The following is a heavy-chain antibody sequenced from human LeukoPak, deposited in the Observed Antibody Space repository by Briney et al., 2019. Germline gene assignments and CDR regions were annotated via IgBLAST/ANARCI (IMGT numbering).Heavy chain of an antibody. CDR1: GFTFSTYW. CDR3: ARCEGFYDYFSGNPTYYFYMDV. Sequence: PGGSLRLSCAASGFTFSTYWMCWVRQAPGKGLERVANIKEDGSETNYVESVKGRFFISRDNAKNSQRLQMNSLRVEDSAVYYCARCEGFYDYFSGNPTYYFYMDVWGKGTTVTVSS. D-gene: IGHD3-16*01. V-gene: IGHV3-7*01. CDR2: IKEDGSET. J-gene: IGHJ6*03.